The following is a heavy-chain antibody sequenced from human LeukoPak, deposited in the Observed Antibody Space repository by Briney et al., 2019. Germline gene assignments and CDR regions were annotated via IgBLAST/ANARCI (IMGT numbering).Heavy chain of an antibody. CDR3: ARRGGKEDYFDY. Sequence: SETLSLTCTVSGGSISSYYWSWIRQPPGKGLEWIGYIYYSGSTNYNPSLKSRVTISVDTSKNQFSLKLSSMTAADTAVYYCARRGGKEDYFDYWGQGTLVTVSS. J-gene: IGHJ4*02. CDR1: GGSISSYY. CDR2: IYYSGST. V-gene: IGHV4-59*08. D-gene: IGHD4-23*01.